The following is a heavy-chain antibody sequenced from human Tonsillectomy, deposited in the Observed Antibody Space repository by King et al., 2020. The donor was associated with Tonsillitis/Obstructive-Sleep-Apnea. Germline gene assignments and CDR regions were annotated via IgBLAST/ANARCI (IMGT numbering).Heavy chain of an antibody. D-gene: IGHD3-16*01. V-gene: IGHV3-43*01. Sequence: VQLVESGGVVVQPGGSLRLSCAASGFTFDDYSMNWVRQAPGKCLGWVSLITGYGGTTYYADSGKGRLTISRDNSKNSLYLQMNSLRSEDTALYYCAKGRTFYYYYMDVWGKGTTVTVSS. CDR3: AKGRTFYYYYMDV. J-gene: IGHJ6*03. CDR1: GFTFDDYS. CDR2: ITGYGGTT.